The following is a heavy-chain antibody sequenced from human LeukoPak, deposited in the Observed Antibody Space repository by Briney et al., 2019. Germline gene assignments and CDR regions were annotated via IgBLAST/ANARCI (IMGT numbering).Heavy chain of an antibody. CDR1: GFTFSSYS. Sequence: PGGSLRLSCAASGFTFSSYSMNWVRQAPGKGLEWVSSISSSSSYIYYADSVKGRFTISRDNAKNSLYLQMNSLRAEDTAVYYCARGAGVGSYDPFDFWGPGTLVTVSS. J-gene: IGHJ4*02. CDR2: ISSSSSYI. D-gene: IGHD3-16*01. V-gene: IGHV3-21*01. CDR3: ARGAGVGSYDPFDF.